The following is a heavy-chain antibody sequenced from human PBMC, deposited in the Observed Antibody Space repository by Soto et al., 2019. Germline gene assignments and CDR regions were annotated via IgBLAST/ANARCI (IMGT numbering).Heavy chain of an antibody. V-gene: IGHV1-3*05. CDR2: INAGNGNT. J-gene: IGHJ4*02. Sequence: QVQLVQSGAEEKKPGASVKVSCKASGYTFSSYAMHWVRQAPGQRLEWMGWINAGNGNTKYSQKLQGRVTITRDTPTSIAYMELSRLRSEDTAVYYCARGGPPIDSWGQGTLVTVSS. D-gene: IGHD3-10*01. CDR3: ARGGPPIDS. CDR1: GYTFSSYA.